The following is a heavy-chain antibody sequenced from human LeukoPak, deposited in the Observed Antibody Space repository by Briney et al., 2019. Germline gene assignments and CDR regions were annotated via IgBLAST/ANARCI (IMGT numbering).Heavy chain of an antibody. V-gene: IGHV3-30*03. CDR1: GFTFRNYG. CDR3: ASMVKDPRTSSRYSNY. D-gene: IGHD6-13*01. CDR2: ISYGGSNK. J-gene: IGHJ4*02. Sequence: PGGSLRLSCAASGFTFRNYGMHWVRQAPGKGLEWVGLISYGGSNKYYADSVKGRFTISRDNSKKTLYLQMNSLRVEDTAVYYCASMVKDPRTSSRYSNYWGQGTMVTVSS.